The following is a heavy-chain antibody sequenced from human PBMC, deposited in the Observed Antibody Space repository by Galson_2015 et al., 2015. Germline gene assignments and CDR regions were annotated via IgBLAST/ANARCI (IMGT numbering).Heavy chain of an antibody. D-gene: IGHD5-12*01. Sequence: LSLTCTVSGGSISGPSYSWGWIRQPPGKGLECIGGIYYSGSTYYNPSFKRRVTISVDTSMKQFSLNLSSVPAADTAVYYCAGLARDGGYYYFDYWGQGTLVTVSS. CDR3: AGLARDGGYYYFDY. CDR2: IYYSGST. J-gene: IGHJ4*02. V-gene: IGHV4-39*01. CDR1: GGSISGPSYS.